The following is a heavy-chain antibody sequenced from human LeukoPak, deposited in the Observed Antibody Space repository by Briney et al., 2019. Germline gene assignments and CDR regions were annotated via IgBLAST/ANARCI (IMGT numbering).Heavy chain of an antibody. J-gene: IGHJ3*01. CDR2: ISYDGSNK. CDR1: GFTFSSYA. Sequence: GGSLRLSCAASGFTFSSYAMHWVRQAPGKGLEWVAVISYDGSNKYYADSVKGRFTISRDNSKNTLYLQMNSLRAEDTAIYYCARRRGTYRDAYDFWGQGTMVTVSS. V-gene: IGHV3-30-3*01. D-gene: IGHD3-16*01. CDR3: ARRRGTYRDAYDF.